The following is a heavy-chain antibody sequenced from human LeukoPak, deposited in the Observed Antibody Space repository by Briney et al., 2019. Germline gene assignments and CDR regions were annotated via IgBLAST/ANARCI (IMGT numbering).Heavy chain of an antibody. D-gene: IGHD2-2*02. V-gene: IGHV4-39*01. J-gene: IGHJ5*02. CDR2: IYYSGST. CDR1: GGSISSSSYY. Sequence: SETLSLTCTVSGGSISSSSYYWGWIRLPPGKGLEWIGSIYYSGSTYYNPSLKSQVTISVDTSKNQFSLKLSSVTAADTAVYYCARHQYCSSTSCYTGGHNWFDPWGQGTLVTVSS. CDR3: ARHQYCSSTSCYTGGHNWFDP.